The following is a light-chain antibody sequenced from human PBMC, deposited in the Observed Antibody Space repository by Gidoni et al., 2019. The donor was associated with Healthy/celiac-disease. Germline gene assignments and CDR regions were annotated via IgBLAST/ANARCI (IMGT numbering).Light chain of an antibody. V-gene: IGKV3-15*01. CDR2: GAS. Sequence: EIVMTQSPATLSVSPGERATLSCRASQSVSINLAWYQPKPGQAPRLLIYGASTRATGIPARFSGSGCGTEFTLTISSLQSEDFAVYYCQKYNNWPRAFGQGTKVEIK. CDR1: QSVSIN. J-gene: IGKJ1*01. CDR3: QKYNNWPRA.